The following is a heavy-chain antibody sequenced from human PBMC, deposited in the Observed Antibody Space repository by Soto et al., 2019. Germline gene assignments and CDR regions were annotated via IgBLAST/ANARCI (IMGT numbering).Heavy chain of an antibody. J-gene: IGHJ4*02. Sequence: QMQLVQSGPEVKKPGTSVKVSCKASGFTFTSSAVQWVRQARGQRLEWIGWIVVGSGNTNYAQKFQERVTITRDMSTSTAYMELSSLRSEDTAVYYCAAETVGHSSGWYPFDYWGQGTLVTVSS. CDR2: IVVGSGNT. V-gene: IGHV1-58*01. CDR1: GFTFTSSA. CDR3: AAETVGHSSGWYPFDY. D-gene: IGHD6-19*01.